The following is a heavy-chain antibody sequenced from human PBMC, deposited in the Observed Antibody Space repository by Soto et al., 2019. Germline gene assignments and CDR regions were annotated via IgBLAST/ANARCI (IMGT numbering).Heavy chain of an antibody. D-gene: IGHD3-3*01. J-gene: IGHJ4*02. CDR2: IFYSGSF. CDR3: ARAPVSLTIFGVDHRDFFNL. Sequence: SETLSLTCTVSGDSISRGGYYWSWLRHRPGKGLEWMGYIFYSGSFYYTPSLRGRVMMSADTSKNQFYLRLSSVTAADTAVYYCARAPVSLTIFGVDHRDFFNLRGQGSLV. CDR1: GDSISRGGYY. V-gene: IGHV4-31*03.